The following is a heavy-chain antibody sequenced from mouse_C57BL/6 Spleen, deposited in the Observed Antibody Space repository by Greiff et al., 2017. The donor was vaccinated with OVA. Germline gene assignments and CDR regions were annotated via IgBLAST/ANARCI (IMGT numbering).Heavy chain of an antibody. CDR1: GYAFTNYL. D-gene: IGHD1-1*01. J-gene: IGHJ2*01. CDR2: INPGSGGT. CDR3: ARGGYGKGFDY. V-gene: IGHV1-54*01. Sequence: QVQLKQSGAELVRPGTSVKVSCKASGYAFTNYLIEWVKQRPGQGLEWIGVINPGSGGTNYNEKFKGKATLTADKSSSTAYMQLSSLTSEDSAVYFCARGGYGKGFDYWGQGTTLTVSS.